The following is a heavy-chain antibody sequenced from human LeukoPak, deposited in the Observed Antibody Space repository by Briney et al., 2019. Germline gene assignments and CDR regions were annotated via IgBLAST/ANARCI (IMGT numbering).Heavy chain of an antibody. Sequence: SETPSLTCAVYGGSSSGYYWSWIRQPPGKGLEWIGEINHSGSTNYNPSLKSRVTISVDTSKNQFSLKLSSVTAADTAVYCCARGPVVPAAMSLFDIWGQGTMVTVSS. V-gene: IGHV4-34*01. CDR2: INHSGST. D-gene: IGHD2-2*01. J-gene: IGHJ3*02. CDR1: GGSSSGYY. CDR3: ARGPVVPAAMSLFDI.